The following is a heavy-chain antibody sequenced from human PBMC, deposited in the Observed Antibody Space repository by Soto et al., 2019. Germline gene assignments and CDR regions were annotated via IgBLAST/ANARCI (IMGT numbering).Heavy chain of an antibody. CDR2: ISGGGSNT. CDR1: GFPFSSYV. D-gene: IGHD4-4*01. J-gene: IGHJ4*02. V-gene: IGHV3-23*01. CDR3: AKDSNKYSSSLRGRYFDY. Sequence: SLRLSCAASGFPFSSYVMSWVRQAPGKGLEWVSGISGGGSNTFYADYVKGRFTISRDNSKNTLLLQMNSLGAEDTAVYYCAKDSNKYSSSLRGRYFDYWGQGTRVTVSS.